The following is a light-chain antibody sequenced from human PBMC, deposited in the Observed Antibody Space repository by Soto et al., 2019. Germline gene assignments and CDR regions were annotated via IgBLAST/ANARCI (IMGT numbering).Light chain of an antibody. CDR1: RGNIGGSNY. CDR3: SACAGTYNLVV. Sequence: QSALTQPPSASGSPGQSVTISCTGTRGNIGGSNYVSWYQLHPGKPPKLMIYEDSERPSGVPDRFSGSKSGNTASLTVSGLQAEDEADYYCSACAGTYNLVVFGGGTKLTVL. CDR2: EDS. V-gene: IGLV2-8*01. J-gene: IGLJ3*02.